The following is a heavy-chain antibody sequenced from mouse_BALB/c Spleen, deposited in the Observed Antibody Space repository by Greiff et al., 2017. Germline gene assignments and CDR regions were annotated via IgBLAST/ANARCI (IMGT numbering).Heavy chain of an antibody. J-gene: IGHJ3*01. D-gene: IGHD4-1*01. CDR2: INPSTGYT. CDR1: GYTFTSYW. CDR3: ATNWPWFAY. Sequence: VQLQQSGAELAKPGASVKMSCKASGYTFTSYWMHWVKQRPGQGLEWIGYINPSTGYTEYNQKFKDKATLTADKSSSTAYMQLSSLTSEDSAVYYCATNWPWFAYWGQGTLVTVSA. V-gene: IGHV1-7*01.